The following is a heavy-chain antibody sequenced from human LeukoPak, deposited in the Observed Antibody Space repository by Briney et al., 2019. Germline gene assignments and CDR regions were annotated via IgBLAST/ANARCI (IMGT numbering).Heavy chain of an antibody. J-gene: IGHJ4*02. CDR2: ISAYDGDT. CDR1: GYTFTSYG. Sequence: ASLTVSCTASGYTFTSYGISWVRQAPGQGLEWMGWISAYDGDTNYAQKLQGRVTMTTDTSTSTAYMELRSLRSEDRAVYYCAREWSGYFESWGERTLVTVSS. D-gene: IGHD2-15*01. CDR3: AREWSGYFES. V-gene: IGHV1-18*04.